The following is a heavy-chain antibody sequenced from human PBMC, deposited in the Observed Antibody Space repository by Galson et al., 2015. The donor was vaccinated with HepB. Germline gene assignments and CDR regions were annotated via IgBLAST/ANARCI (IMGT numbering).Heavy chain of an antibody. CDR2: FSGPLATT. D-gene: IGHD2-21*02. V-gene: IGHV3-23*01. Sequence: SLRLSCAASGFTFSTYAMSWVRQTPGKGLEWVATFSGPLATTYHADSVKGRFIISRDNSKNTLSLQMDGLRAEDTAIYYCAKATRGTCSGADCYYFDSWGQGTLVTVSS. CDR1: GFTFSTYA. J-gene: IGHJ4*02. CDR3: AKATRGTCSGADCYYFDS.